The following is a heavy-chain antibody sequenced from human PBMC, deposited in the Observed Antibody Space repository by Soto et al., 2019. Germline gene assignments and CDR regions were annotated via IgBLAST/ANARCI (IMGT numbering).Heavy chain of an antibody. CDR1: GFTVSSNY. V-gene: IGHV3-53*01. Sequence: EVQLVESGGGLIQPGGSLRLSCAASGFTVSSNYMSWVRQAPRKGLEWVSVIYSGGSTYYADSVKGRFTISGDNSKNTLYLQMNSLRAEDTAVYYCARDRVESGYPEYFQHWGQGTLVTVSS. CDR3: ARDRVESGYPEYFQH. CDR2: IYSGGST. J-gene: IGHJ1*01. D-gene: IGHD3-22*01.